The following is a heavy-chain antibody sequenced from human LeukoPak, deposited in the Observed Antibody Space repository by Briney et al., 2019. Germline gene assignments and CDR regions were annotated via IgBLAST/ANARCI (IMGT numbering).Heavy chain of an antibody. V-gene: IGHV4-59*08. D-gene: IGHD6-19*01. J-gene: IGHJ4*02. CDR3: ARNSGSGGSYLFDF. Sequence: GSLRLSCAASGFTFNSYSMNWVRQAPGKGLEWIGYVYNSEYTSYPPSLKSRVSISFDTSENQFSLTLTSVTAADTAVYYCARNSGSGGSYLFDFWGQGTLVTVSS. CDR2: VYNSEYT. CDR1: GFTFNSYS.